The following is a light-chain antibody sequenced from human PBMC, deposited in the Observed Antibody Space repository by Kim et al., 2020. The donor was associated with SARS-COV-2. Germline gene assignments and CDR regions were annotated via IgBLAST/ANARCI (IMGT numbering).Light chain of an antibody. CDR2: DAS. J-gene: IGKJ4*01. CDR3: QQHSGWPLT. V-gene: IGKV3-15*01. Sequence: ELVLTQSPATVSVSPGERATLSCRASQTVNSNLAWYQQRPGQAPRLLIYDASTRATDIPARFSGSGFGTEFTLTISSLQSEDFAIYYCQQHSGWPLTFGGGTKLEIK. CDR1: QTVNSN.